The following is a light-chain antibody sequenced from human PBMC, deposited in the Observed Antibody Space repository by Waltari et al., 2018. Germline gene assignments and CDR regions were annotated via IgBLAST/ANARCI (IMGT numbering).Light chain of an antibody. Sequence: DIVMTQTPLSLPVTPGEPASISCRSSQSILDSDDGNTYLDWYLQKPGQSPQLLIYMPSSRACGVPDRFSGSVSGTDFTLKISRVEAEDVGVYYCMQRIEFPWTFGQGTKVEIK. V-gene: IGKV2-40*01. CDR2: MPS. CDR3: MQRIEFPWT. CDR1: QSILDSDDGNTY. J-gene: IGKJ1*01.